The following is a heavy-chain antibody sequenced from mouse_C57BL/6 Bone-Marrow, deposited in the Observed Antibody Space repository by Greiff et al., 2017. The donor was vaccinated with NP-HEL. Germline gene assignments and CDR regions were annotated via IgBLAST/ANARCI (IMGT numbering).Heavy chain of an antibody. CDR2: ISDGGSYT. Sequence: EVQVVESGGGLVKPGGSLKLSCAASGFTFSSYAMSWVRQTPEKRLEWVATISDGGSYTYYPDNVKGRFTISRDNAKNNLYLQMSHLKSEDTAMYYCARVGDGYPPWFAYWGQGTLVTVSA. D-gene: IGHD2-3*01. J-gene: IGHJ3*01. CDR1: GFTFSSYA. V-gene: IGHV5-4*01. CDR3: ARVGDGYPPWFAY.